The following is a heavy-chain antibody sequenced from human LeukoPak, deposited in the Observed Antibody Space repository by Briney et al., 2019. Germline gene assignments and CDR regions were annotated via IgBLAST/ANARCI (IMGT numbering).Heavy chain of an antibody. V-gene: IGHV1-18*01. CDR3: ARSPQITIFGVVIDYYFDY. CDR2: ISAYNGNT. Sequence: GASVKVSCKASGYTFTSYGISWVRQAPGQGLEWMGWISAYNGNTNYAQKLQGRVTMTTDTSTSTAYMELRSLGSDDTAVYYCARSPQITIFGVVIDYYFDYWGQGTLVTVSS. CDR1: GYTFTSYG. J-gene: IGHJ4*02. D-gene: IGHD3-3*01.